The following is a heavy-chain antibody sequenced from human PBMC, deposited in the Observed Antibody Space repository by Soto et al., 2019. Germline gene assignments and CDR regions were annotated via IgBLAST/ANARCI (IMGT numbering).Heavy chain of an antibody. CDR3: ARGVKYGAYARWFDP. CDR1: GYTFTSYD. V-gene: IGHV1-8*01. CDR2: MNPNSGNT. J-gene: IGHJ5*02. D-gene: IGHD4-17*01. Sequence: QVQLVQSGAEVKKPGASVKVSCKASGYTFTSYDINWVRQAPGQGLEYLGWMNPNSGNTAYVQKVQGRVTMTWDTSLTEAYMELSSLRSEDTAVYFCARGVKYGAYARWFDPWGQGTLVTVSS.